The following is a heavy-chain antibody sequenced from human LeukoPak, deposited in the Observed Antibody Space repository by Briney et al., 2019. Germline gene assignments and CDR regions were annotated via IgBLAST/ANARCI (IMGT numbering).Heavy chain of an antibody. CDR2: INPSGGST. D-gene: IGHD6-19*01. J-gene: IGHJ4*02. CDR3: ARASAHYFDY. V-gene: IGHV1-46*01. Sequence: ASVKVSCKASGYTFTSYYMHWVRQAPGQGLDWMGVINPSGGSTSYAHKFQGRVTMTRDTSTSTVCMELSSLRSEDTAMYYCARASAHYFDYWGQGTLVTVSS. CDR1: GYTFTSYY.